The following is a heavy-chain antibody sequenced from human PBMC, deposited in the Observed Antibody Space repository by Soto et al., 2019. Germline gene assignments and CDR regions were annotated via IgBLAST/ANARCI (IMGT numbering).Heavy chain of an antibody. V-gene: IGHV1-69*01. CDR2: IIPIFGTA. D-gene: IGHD6-13*01. Sequence: QVPLVQSGAEVKKPGSSVKVSCKASGGTFSSYAISWVRQAPGQGLEWMGGIIPIFGTANYAQKFQGRVTITADESTSTAYMELSSLRSEDTAVYYCARDPEGLLVPTSHYYYGMDVWGQGTTVTVSS. CDR3: ARDPEGLLVPTSHYYYGMDV. CDR1: GGTFSSYA. J-gene: IGHJ6*02.